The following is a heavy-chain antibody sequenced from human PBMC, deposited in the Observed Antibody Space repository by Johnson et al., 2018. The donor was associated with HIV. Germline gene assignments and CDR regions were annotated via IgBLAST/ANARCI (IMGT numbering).Heavy chain of an antibody. CDR1: GFTVSSNY. CDR2: INGDGSGI. D-gene: IGHD3-10*01. V-gene: IGHV3-74*02. Sequence: MQLVESGGGLVQPGGSLRLSCAAFGFTVSSNYMSWVRQAPGKGLEWVSRINGDGSGITYADSVKGRFTISRDNAKNALFLHMNSLRVEDTAVYYCARGNLYYSTDAFDIWGQGTMVTVSS. CDR3: ARGNLYYSTDAFDI. J-gene: IGHJ3*02.